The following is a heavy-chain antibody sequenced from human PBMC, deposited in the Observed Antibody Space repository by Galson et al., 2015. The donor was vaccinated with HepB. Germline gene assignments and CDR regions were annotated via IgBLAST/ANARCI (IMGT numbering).Heavy chain of an antibody. CDR1: GFTFSDYY. Sequence: SLRLSCAASGFTFSDYYMSWIRQAPGKGLEWVSYISSSSSYTNYADSVKGRFTISRDNAKNSLYLQMNSLRAEDTAVYYCARVGVGYPSSWDYYYGMDVWGQGTTVTVSS. J-gene: IGHJ6*02. CDR3: ARVGVGYPSSWDYYYGMDV. CDR2: ISSSSSYT. D-gene: IGHD5-12*01. V-gene: IGHV3-11*05.